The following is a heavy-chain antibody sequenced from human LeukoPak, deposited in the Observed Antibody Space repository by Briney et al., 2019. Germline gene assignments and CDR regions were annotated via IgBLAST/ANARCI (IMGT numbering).Heavy chain of an antibody. J-gene: IGHJ3*02. CDR3: AMGIAAAGPTAFDI. D-gene: IGHD6-13*01. Sequence: GASVKVSCKASGYTFTSYGISWVRQAPGQGLEWMGWISAYNGNTNYAQKLQGRVTMTTDTSTSTAYMELRSLRSDDTAVYYCAMGIAAAGPTAFDIWGQGTMVTVSS. CDR1: GYTFTSYG. CDR2: ISAYNGNT. V-gene: IGHV1-18*01.